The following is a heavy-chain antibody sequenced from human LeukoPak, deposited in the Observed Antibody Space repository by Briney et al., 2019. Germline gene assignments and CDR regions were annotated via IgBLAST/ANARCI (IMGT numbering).Heavy chain of an antibody. Sequence: PGGSLRLSCAASGFTFSSYWMSWVRQAPGKGLEWVANIKQDGSEKYYVDSVKGRFTISRDNAKNSLYLQMNSLRAEDTPLYYCARDSYYYGSGYFDYWGQGTLVTVSS. V-gene: IGHV3-7*03. J-gene: IGHJ4*02. CDR3: ARDSYYYGSGYFDY. CDR1: GFTFSSYW. CDR2: IKQDGSEK. D-gene: IGHD3-10*01.